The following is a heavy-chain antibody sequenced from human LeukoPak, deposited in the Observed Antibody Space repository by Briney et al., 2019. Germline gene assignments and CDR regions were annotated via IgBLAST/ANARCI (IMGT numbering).Heavy chain of an antibody. Sequence: GRSLRLSCAASGFTFSSYAMHWVRQAPGKGLEWVAVISYDGSNKYYADSVKGRFTISRDNSKNTPYLQMNSLRAEDTAVYYCGRIFNIWGTFRNTWGQGTQVTVSS. CDR1: GFTFSSYA. CDR3: GRIFNIWGTFRNT. CDR2: ISYDGSNK. V-gene: IGHV3-30-3*01. J-gene: IGHJ4*02. D-gene: IGHD3-16*02.